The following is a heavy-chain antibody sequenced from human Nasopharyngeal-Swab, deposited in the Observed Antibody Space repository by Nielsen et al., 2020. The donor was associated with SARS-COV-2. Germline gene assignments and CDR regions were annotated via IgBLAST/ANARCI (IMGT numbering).Heavy chain of an antibody. J-gene: IGHJ3*02. D-gene: IGHD6-19*01. Sequence: VRQAPGKGLGWVSSISSSNSYIYYADSVRGRFTISRDNAKNSLYLQMNSLRAEDTAVYYCARLQWLDTGIDAFDIWGQGTMVTVSS. CDR3: ARLQWLDTGIDAFDI. V-gene: IGHV3-21*01. CDR2: ISSSNSYI.